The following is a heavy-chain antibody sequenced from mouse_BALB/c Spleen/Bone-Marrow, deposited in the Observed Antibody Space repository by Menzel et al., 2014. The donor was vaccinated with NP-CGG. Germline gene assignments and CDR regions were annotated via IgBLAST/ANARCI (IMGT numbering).Heavy chain of an antibody. CDR1: GYRFTDYA. Sequence: QVQLQQSGPEAVRPGVSVKLSCKGYGYRFTDYAMHWVKQSHAQSLEWLGVISPYNGHTTYNQQFKDQATMTVDKSSSTAYMELARLTSEDAAIYYCARDLRHAMDYWGQGTSVTVSS. CDR2: ISPYNGHT. CDR3: ARDLRHAMDY. V-gene: IGHV1-67*01. D-gene: IGHD2-12*01. J-gene: IGHJ4*01.